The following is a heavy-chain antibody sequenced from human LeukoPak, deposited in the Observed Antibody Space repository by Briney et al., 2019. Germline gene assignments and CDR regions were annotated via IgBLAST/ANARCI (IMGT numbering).Heavy chain of an antibody. CDR3: ARSESPRGLGVARGDTLDY. Sequence: SVKVSCKASGYTFNSYGITWVRQAPGQGLEWMGGIIPIFRTANYAQKFQGRVTISADESTATAYMEVRSLRSDDTALYYCARSESPRGLGVARGDTLDYWGQGTLVTVFS. CDR2: IIPIFRTA. V-gene: IGHV1-69*13. CDR1: GYTFNSYG. J-gene: IGHJ4*02. D-gene: IGHD3-10*01.